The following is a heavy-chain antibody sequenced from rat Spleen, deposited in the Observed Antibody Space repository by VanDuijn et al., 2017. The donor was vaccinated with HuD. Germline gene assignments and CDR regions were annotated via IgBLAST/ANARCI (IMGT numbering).Heavy chain of an antibody. J-gene: IGHJ2*01. D-gene: IGHD1-9*01. CDR1: GFTFSDYG. V-gene: IGHV5-17*01. Sequence: EVQLVESGGGLAQPGRSLKISCAASGFTFSDYGMAWVRQAPGKGLEWVASISPTGGSTYYRDSVKGRFTISRDNAKSTLYLQMDSLRSEDTATYYCARHRGYYGYTYPFDYWGQGVMVTVSS. CDR2: ISPTGGST. CDR3: ARHRGYYGYTYPFDY.